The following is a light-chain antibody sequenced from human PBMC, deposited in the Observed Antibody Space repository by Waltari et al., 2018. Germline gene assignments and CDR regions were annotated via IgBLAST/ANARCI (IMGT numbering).Light chain of an antibody. J-gene: IGLJ1*01. CDR1: SSDVGGYNY. CDR2: DVS. V-gene: IGLV2-11*01. Sequence: QSALTQPRSVSASPGQSVTISCPGTSSDVGGYNYLSWFQQHPGKAPKLMIYDVSKRPSGVPDRFSGSKSGNTASLTISGLQAEDEADYYCCSYAGSYTYVFGTGTKVIVL. CDR3: CSYAGSYTYV.